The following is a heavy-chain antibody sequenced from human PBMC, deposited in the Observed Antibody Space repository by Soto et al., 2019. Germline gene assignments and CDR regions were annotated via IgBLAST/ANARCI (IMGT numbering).Heavy chain of an antibody. CDR2: ISGSGGST. CDR3: AKDRGNGVWRSMFYDSSAGSYFDY. D-gene: IGHD3-22*01. V-gene: IGHV3-23*01. J-gene: IGHJ4*02. Sequence: GGSLRLSCAASGFTFSSYAMSWVRQAPGKGLEWVSAISGSGGSTYYADSVKGRFTISGDNSKNTLYLQMNSLRAEDPAVYYCAKDRGNGVWRSMFYDSSAGSYFDYWGQGTLVTVSS. CDR1: GFTFSSYA.